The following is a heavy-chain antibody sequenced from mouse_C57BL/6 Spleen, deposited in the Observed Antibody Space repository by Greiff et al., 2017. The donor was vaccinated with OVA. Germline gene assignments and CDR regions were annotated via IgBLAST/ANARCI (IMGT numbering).Heavy chain of an antibody. CDR2: IYPGDGDT. CDR3: ASFYYQRDYAMDY. V-gene: IGHV1-82*01. CDR1: GYAFSSSW. D-gene: IGHD1-1*01. Sequence: VKLVESGPELVKPGASVKISCKASGYAFSSSWMNWVKQRPGKGLEWIGRIYPGDGDTNYNGKFKGKATLTADKSSSTAYMQLSSLTSEDSAVYFCASFYYQRDYAMDYWGQGTSVTVSS. J-gene: IGHJ4*01.